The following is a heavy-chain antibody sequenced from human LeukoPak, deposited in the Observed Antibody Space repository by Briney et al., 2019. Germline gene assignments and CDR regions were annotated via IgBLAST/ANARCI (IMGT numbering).Heavy chain of an antibody. CDR1: GGSISSSSYY. Sequence: SETLSLTCTVSGGSISSSSYYWGWIRQPPGKGLEWIGSIYYSGSTYYNPSLKSRVTISVDTSKNQFSLKLSSVTAADTAVYYCARDSGYCSGGSCYPDYWGQGTLVTVSS. CDR2: IYYSGST. CDR3: ARDSGYCSGGSCYPDY. V-gene: IGHV4-39*07. D-gene: IGHD2-15*01. J-gene: IGHJ4*02.